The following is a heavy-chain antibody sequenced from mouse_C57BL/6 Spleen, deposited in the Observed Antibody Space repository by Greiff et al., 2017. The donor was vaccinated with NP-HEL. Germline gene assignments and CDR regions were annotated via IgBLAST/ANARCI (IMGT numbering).Heavy chain of an antibody. CDR2: ISDGGSYT. D-gene: IGHD1-1*01. CDR3: ARPGVVDWYFDV. V-gene: IGHV5-4*01. Sequence: EVQLVESGGGLVKPGGSLKLSCAASGFTFSSYAMSWVRQTPEKRLEWVATISDGGSYTYYPDNVKGRFTISRDNAKNNLYLQMSHLKSEDTAMYYCARPGVVDWYFDVWGTGTTVTVSS. J-gene: IGHJ1*03. CDR1: GFTFSSYA.